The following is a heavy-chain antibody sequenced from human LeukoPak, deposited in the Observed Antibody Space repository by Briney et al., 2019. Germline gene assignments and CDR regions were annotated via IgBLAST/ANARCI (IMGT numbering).Heavy chain of an antibody. J-gene: IGHJ4*02. CDR3: AKARSHSGYEPFDD. Sequence: HPGGTLRLSCAASGFTFSSYGMSWVRQAPGKGLEWVSSISASGGSTYYADSVKGRFTISRDNSKNTLYVQMNSLRPEDTAIYYCAKARSHSGYEPFDDWGQGTLVTVSS. CDR1: GFTFSSYG. CDR2: ISASGGST. D-gene: IGHD5-12*01. V-gene: IGHV3-23*01.